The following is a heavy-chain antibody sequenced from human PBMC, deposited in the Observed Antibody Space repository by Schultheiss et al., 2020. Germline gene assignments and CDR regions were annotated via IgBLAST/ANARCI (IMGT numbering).Heavy chain of an antibody. V-gene: IGHV4-61*02. CDR1: GDSISSGSYY. CDR3: ARSIAVADYYGLDV. CDR2: ISTSGST. Sequence: SQTLSLTCSVSGDSISSGSYYWTWIRQPAGKGLEWIGRISTSGSTNYNPSLKNRVTISVDTSQNQFSLRLSSVTAADTAVFYCARSIAVADYYGLDVWGQGTTVTVSS. J-gene: IGHJ6*02. D-gene: IGHD6-19*01.